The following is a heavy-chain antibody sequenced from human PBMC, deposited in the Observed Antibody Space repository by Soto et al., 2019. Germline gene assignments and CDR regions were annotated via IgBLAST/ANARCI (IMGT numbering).Heavy chain of an antibody. V-gene: IGHV4-31*02. Sequence: QVQLQESGPGLVXPSXXXSLTXTVSGGSISSGGYYWSWIRQHPGKGLEWIGYIYYSGSTYYNPSLRSRVTISVDTSKNQFSLKLSSVTAAXTAVXYXAREGGIVGATAADYWGQGTLVTVSS. D-gene: IGHD1-26*01. CDR2: IYYSGST. CDR3: AREGGIVGATAADY. CDR1: GGSISSGGYY. J-gene: IGHJ4*02.